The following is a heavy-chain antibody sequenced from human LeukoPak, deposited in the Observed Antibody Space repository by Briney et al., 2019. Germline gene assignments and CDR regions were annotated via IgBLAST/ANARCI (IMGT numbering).Heavy chain of an antibody. D-gene: IGHD3-10*01. J-gene: IGHJ4*02. CDR1: GYTFTGYY. V-gene: IGHV1-2*02. CDR3: AISPLNYYGSFDY. CDR2: INPNSGGT. Sequence: ASVKVSCKASGYTFTGYYMHWVRQAPGQGLEWMGWINPNSGGTNYAQKFQGRVTMTGDTSISTAYMELSRLRSDDTAVYYCAISPLNYYGSFDYWGQGTLVTVFS.